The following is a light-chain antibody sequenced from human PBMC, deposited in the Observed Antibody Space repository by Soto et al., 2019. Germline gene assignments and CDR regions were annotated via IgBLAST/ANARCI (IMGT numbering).Light chain of an antibody. J-gene: IGKJ2*01. CDR1: QSVSSN. V-gene: IGKV3-15*01. CDR2: GAS. CDR3: HQYSNWPT. Sequence: EIVMTQSPATLSVSPGERATLSCRASQSVSSNLAWYQQKPGQAPRLLIYGASTRATDIPARFSGSGSGTEFTLTISSLQSEDFAVYFCHQYSNWPTFGQGTKVEIK.